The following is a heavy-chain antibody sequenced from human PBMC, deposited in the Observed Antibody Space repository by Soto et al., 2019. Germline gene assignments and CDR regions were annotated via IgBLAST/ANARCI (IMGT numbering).Heavy chain of an antibody. D-gene: IGHD3-22*01. V-gene: IGHV3-66*01. Sequence: GGSLRLSCAASGFTVSSHFMGWVRQAPGKGLEWVSVKHTGGITYYADSVKGRFTISRDTPKDALFLQMNSLRAEDTALYYCAAGSVILSIVDIFDVWGQGAMVTVSS. J-gene: IGHJ3*01. CDR3: AAGSVILSIVDIFDV. CDR1: GFTVSSHF. CDR2: KHTGGIT.